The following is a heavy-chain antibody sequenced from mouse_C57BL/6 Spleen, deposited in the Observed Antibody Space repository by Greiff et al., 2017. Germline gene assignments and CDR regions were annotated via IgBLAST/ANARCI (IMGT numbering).Heavy chain of an antibody. D-gene: IGHD2-5*01. V-gene: IGHV1-64*01. J-gene: IGHJ1*03. CDR3: ARDDCSIYWYFDV. Sequence: QVQLQQPGAELVKPGASVTLSCKASGYTFPSYWMHWVKKRPGQGLEWIGMIHPHSGSTKYNEKFKSKDTLTVAKSSSTAYMQLSSLTSEDSAVYYCARDDCSIYWYFDVWGTGTTVTVSA. CDR1: GYTFPSYW. CDR2: IHPHSGST.